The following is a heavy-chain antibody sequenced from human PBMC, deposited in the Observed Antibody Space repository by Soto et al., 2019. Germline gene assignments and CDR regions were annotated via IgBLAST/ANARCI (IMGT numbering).Heavy chain of an antibody. CDR3: AGHGGGRIAITGYKGMDV. V-gene: IGHV5-10-1*01. Sequence: GESLKISCKGSGSSFSSRWISWVRQMPGKGLEWMGRIDPRDSYTSYSPSFQGHVTISVDKSINTVYLRWSSLKASDSAKYYCAGHGGGRIAITGYKGMDVWGQGTKVTVSS. CDR2: IDPRDSYT. D-gene: IGHD3-9*01. J-gene: IGHJ6*02. CDR1: GSSFSSRW.